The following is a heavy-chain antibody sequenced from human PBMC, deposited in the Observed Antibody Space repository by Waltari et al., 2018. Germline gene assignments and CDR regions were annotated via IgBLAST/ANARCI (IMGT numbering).Heavy chain of an antibody. J-gene: IGHJ2*01. CDR2: IIPIFGTA. Sequence: QVQLVQSGAAVKKPGSSVKVSCKASVGNSRSPAISWVRQAPGQGLEWMGGIIPIFGTANYAQKFQGRVTITTDTSTSTAYMELRSLRSDDTAVYYCARDPSTVSQNWYFDLWGRGTLVTVSS. CDR3: ARDPSTVSQNWYFDL. D-gene: IGHD4-17*01. CDR1: VGNSRSPA. V-gene: IGHV1-69*05.